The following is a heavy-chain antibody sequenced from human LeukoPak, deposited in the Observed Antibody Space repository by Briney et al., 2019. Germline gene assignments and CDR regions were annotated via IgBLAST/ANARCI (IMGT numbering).Heavy chain of an antibody. CDR2: IYSGGTT. Sequence: GGSLRLSCAASGFTVSSNYISWVRQAPGKGLEWVSVIYSGGTTYYADSVKGRFTISRDNAKNSLHLQMNSLRAEDTAVYYCARKLWFGEPCCYFDYWGQGTLVTVSS. D-gene: IGHD3-10*01. CDR3: ARKLWFGEPCCYFDY. CDR1: GFTVSSNY. J-gene: IGHJ4*02. V-gene: IGHV3-53*01.